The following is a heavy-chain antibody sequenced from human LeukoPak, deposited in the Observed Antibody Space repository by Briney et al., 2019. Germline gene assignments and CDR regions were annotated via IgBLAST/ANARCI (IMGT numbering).Heavy chain of an antibody. CDR3: ARRIGYCSSTSCYSWFDP. CDR1: GYSFTSYW. Sequence: GESLKIPCKGSGYSFTSYWIGWVRQMPGKGLEWMGIIYPGDSDTRYSPSFQGQVTISADKSISTAYLQWSSLKASDTAMYYCARRIGYCSSTSCYSWFDPWGQGTLVTVSS. D-gene: IGHD2-2*02. V-gene: IGHV5-51*01. J-gene: IGHJ5*02. CDR2: IYPGDSDT.